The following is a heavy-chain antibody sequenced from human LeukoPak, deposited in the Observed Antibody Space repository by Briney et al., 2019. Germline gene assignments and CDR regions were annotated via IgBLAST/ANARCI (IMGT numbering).Heavy chain of an antibody. J-gene: IGHJ3*02. V-gene: IGHV4-39*07. D-gene: IGHD2-21*01. CDR3: ARRRLFLAHAFDI. CDR2: IYYSGST. CDR1: GGSISSSSYY. Sequence: SETLSLTCTVSGGSISSSSYYWGWIRQPPGKGLEWIGNIYYSGSTNYNPSLKSRVTISLDTSKNEFSLKLSSVTAADTAVYYCARRRLFLAHAFDIWGQGTMVTVSS.